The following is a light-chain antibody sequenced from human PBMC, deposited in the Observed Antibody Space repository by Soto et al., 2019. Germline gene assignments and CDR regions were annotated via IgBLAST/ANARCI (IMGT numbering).Light chain of an antibody. J-gene: IGKJ5*01. Sequence: ERVMTQSPATLSVSPGERVTLSCTARQSVSGNLAWYQQKPGQPPRLLIFGATTRAPDVPARFSGSGSATEFTLTINNLQSRDSAVYYCQQYNEWPETFGPGTRLEIK. CDR2: GAT. CDR3: QQYNEWPET. CDR1: QSVSGN. V-gene: IGKV3-15*01.